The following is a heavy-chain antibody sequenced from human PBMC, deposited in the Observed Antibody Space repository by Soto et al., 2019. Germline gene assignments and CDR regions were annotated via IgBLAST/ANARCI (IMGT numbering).Heavy chain of an antibody. CDR2: ISGSGGST. V-gene: IGHV3-23*01. CDR3: AKDLVLTMVRGVASFDP. J-gene: IGHJ5*02. Sequence: EVQLLESGGGLVQPVGSLRLSCAASGFTFSSYAMSWVRQAPGKGLEWVSAISGSGGSTYYADSVKGRFTISRDNSKNTLYLQMNSLRAEDTAVYYCAKDLVLTMVRGVASFDPWGQGTLVTVSS. D-gene: IGHD3-10*01. CDR1: GFTFSSYA.